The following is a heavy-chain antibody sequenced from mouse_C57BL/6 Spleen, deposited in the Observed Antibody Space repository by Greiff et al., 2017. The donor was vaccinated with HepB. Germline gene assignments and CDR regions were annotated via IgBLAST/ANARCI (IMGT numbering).Heavy chain of an antibody. CDR1: GYTFTSYW. V-gene: IGHV1-53*01. Sequence: VQLQQPGTELVKPGASVKLSCKASGYTFTSYWMHWVKQRPGQGLEWIGNINPSNGGTNYNEKFKSKATLTVDKSSSTAYMQLSSLTSEDSAVYYCARSITTVVARENYFDYWGQGTTLTVSS. D-gene: IGHD1-1*01. CDR3: ARSITTVVARENYFDY. J-gene: IGHJ2*01. CDR2: INPSNGGT.